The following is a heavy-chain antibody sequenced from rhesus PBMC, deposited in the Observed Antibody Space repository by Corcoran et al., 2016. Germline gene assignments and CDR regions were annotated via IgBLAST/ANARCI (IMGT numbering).Heavy chain of an antibody. Sequence: QVQLQESGPGLVKPSETLSLTCAVSGGSFSGYYWGWLRQPPGKGLEWIGYISGSSRSTDDNPSLKSRVTLSVDKSKTQLSLKLSSVTAADTAVYYCAGYYSGSYYYVPPLGYWGQGVLVTVSS. V-gene: IGHV4S11*01. D-gene: IGHD3-16*01. CDR1: GGSFSGYY. CDR3: AGYYSGSYYYVPPLGY. CDR2: ISGSSRST. J-gene: IGHJ4*01.